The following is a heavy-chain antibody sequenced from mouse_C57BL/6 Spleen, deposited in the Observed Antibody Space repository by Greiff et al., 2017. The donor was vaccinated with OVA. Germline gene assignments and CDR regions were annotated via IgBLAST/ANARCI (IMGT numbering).Heavy chain of an antibody. D-gene: IGHD1-1*02. CDR3: ARNELVSRYFDV. CDR2: IYPNNGGN. J-gene: IGHJ1*03. V-gene: IGHV1-34*01. Sequence: VKQSHGKSLEWIGYIYPNNGGNGYNQKFKGKATLTVDKSSSTAYMELRSLTSEDSAVYYCARNELVSRYFDVWGTGTTVTVSS.